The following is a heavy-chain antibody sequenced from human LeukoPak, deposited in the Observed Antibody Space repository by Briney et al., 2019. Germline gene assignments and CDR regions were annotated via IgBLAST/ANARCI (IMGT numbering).Heavy chain of an antibody. CDR3: ARYSTKTYFDY. J-gene: IGHJ4*02. CDR2: IYYSGST. D-gene: IGHD1-14*01. CDR1: GGSISIYY. V-gene: IGHV4-59*01. Sequence: SETLSLTCTVSGGSISIYYWSGIRQPPGKGLEWIGYIYYSGSTNYNPSLKSRVTISVDTSKNQLSLKLSSVTAADTAVYYCARYSTKTYFDYWGQGTLVTVSS.